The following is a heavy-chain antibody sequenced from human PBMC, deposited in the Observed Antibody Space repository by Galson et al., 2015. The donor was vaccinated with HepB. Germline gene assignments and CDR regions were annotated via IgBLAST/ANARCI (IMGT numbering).Heavy chain of an antibody. Sequence: SCAGSGFTFNNYAMHWVRQAPGKGLEWVAVIWSHGSKKYYADSVKGRFTISRDTAKNTLYLQMNSLRAEDSALYYCAKLPCGGDCYLYWYFDLWGRGTQVTVSS. J-gene: IGHJ2*01. CDR1: GFTFNNYA. CDR3: AKLPCGGDCYLYWYFDL. V-gene: IGHV3-33*06. D-gene: IGHD2-21*02. CDR2: IWSHGSKK.